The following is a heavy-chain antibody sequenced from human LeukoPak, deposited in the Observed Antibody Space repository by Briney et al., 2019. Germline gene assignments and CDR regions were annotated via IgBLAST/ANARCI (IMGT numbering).Heavy chain of an antibody. Sequence: SQTLSLTCTVSGGSISSGGYYWSWIRQHPGKGLEWIGYIYYSGSTYYNPSLKSRVTISVDTSKNQFSLKLSSVTAADTAVYYCARGTLYGERRSVFDYWGQGTLVTVSS. CDR3: ARGTLYGERRSVFDY. CDR2: IYYSGST. CDR1: GGSISSGGYY. V-gene: IGHV4-31*03. D-gene: IGHD4-17*01. J-gene: IGHJ4*02.